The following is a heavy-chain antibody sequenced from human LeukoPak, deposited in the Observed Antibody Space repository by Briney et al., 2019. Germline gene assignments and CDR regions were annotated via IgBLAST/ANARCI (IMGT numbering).Heavy chain of an antibody. CDR2: INPNSGGT. Sequence: ASVKVSCKASGYTFTGYYMHWVRQAPGQGLEWMGWINPNSGGTNYAQKFQGRVTMTRDTSISTAYMELSRLRSDDTAVYYCAREYYDILTGYWALYYYGMDAWGQGTTVTVSS. D-gene: IGHD3-9*01. V-gene: IGHV1-2*02. CDR3: AREYYDILTGYWALYYYGMDA. CDR1: GYTFTGYY. J-gene: IGHJ6*02.